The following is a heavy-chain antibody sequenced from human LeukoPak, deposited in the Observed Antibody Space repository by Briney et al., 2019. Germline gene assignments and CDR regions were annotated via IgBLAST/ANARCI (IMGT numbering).Heavy chain of an antibody. CDR3: ARVDSSSQY. D-gene: IGHD6-13*01. CDR2: IYYTGST. V-gene: IGHV4-59*12. CDR1: GGSISTYY. J-gene: IGHJ4*02. Sequence: NPSETLSLTCTVSGGSISTYYWSWIRQPPGKGLEWIGYIYYTGSTNYNPSLKSRVTISVDKSKNQFSLKLSSVTAADTAVYYCARVDSSSQYWGQGTLVTVSS.